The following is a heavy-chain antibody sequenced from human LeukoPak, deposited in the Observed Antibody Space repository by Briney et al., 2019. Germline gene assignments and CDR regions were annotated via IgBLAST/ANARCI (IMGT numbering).Heavy chain of an antibody. Sequence: ASVKVSCKASGYTFTSYGISWVRQAPGQGLEWMGGIIPIFGTANYAQKFQGRVTITADKSTSTAYMELSSLRSEDTAVYYCARAPGFYYYYYMDVWGKGTTVTVSS. CDR2: IIPIFGTA. J-gene: IGHJ6*03. CDR3: ARAPGFYYYYYMDV. V-gene: IGHV1-69*06. CDR1: GYTFTSYG.